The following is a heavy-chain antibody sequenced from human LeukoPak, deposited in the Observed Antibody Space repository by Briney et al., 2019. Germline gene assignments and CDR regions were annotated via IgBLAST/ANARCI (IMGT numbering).Heavy chain of an antibody. J-gene: IGHJ4*02. V-gene: IGHV4-59*01. CDR1: GGSISSYC. Sequence: SGTLSLTCTVSGGSISSYCWSWIRQPPGKGLEWIGYIYYSGSTNYNPSLKSRVTISVDTSKNQFSLKLSSVTAADTAVYYCARGSHSSLDYWGQGTLVTVSS. CDR3: ARGSHSSLDY. CDR2: IYYSGST. D-gene: IGHD6-13*01.